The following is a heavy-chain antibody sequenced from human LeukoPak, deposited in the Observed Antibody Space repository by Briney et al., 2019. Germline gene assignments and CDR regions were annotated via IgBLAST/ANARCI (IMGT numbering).Heavy chain of an antibody. CDR1: GYSFTNYW. J-gene: IGHJ4*02. CDR2: VYPGDSYT. CDR3: ARQPNPDFDY. V-gene: IGHV5-51*01. Sequence: GEALKISCKASGYSFTNYWIGWVRQLPGKGLEGMGIVYPGDSYTRYSPSFQGQVTISADKSISTAYLQWSSLKASDTAMYYCARQPNPDFDYWGQGTLVTVSS.